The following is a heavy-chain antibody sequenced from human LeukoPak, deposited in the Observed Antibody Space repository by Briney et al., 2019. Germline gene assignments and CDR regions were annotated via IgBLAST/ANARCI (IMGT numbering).Heavy chain of an antibody. CDR1: GFTFSNYW. V-gene: IGHV3-7*01. CDR2: IKEDGSEK. Sequence: PGGSLRLSCVASGFTFSNYWMTWVRKAPGKGPEWVANIKEDGSEKNYADSVKGRFTISRDNAKNSLYLQMNSLRGEDTAVYYCARARYSDFWGQGTLVTVSS. CDR3: ARARYSDF. J-gene: IGHJ4*02.